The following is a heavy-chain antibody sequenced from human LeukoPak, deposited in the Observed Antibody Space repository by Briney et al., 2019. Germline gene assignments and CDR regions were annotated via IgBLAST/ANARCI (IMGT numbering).Heavy chain of an antibody. V-gene: IGHV3-11*01. Sequence: PGGSLRLSCAASGFTFSDYYMTWGRQAPGKGLGWVSYISSSGDIMFYADSVKGRLTISRDNAKNSLYLQMSSLRAEDTAVYYCTRVIYCGGDCYSGAFDIWGQGTMVTVSS. CDR3: TRVIYCGGDCYSGAFDI. D-gene: IGHD2-21*02. J-gene: IGHJ3*02. CDR1: GFTFSDYY. CDR2: ISSSGDIM.